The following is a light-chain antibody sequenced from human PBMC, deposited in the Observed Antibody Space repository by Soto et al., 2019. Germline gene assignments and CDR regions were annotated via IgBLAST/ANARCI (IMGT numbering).Light chain of an antibody. Sequence: DIQMTQSPSSLSASVGDRVTITCRASQSISSSLNWYQQKPGKPPKLLIFTASTLQSGVPSRYSGSGSGTDFTLTISSRQPEDFATYCWPQSDNPPLTFGGGTKVEIQ. J-gene: IGKJ4*01. CDR3: PQSDNPPLT. V-gene: IGKV1-39*01. CDR1: QSISSS. CDR2: TAS.